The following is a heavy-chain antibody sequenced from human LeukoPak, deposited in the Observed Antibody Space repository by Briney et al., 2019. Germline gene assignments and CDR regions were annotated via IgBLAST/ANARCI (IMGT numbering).Heavy chain of an antibody. CDR2: ISWNSGSI. J-gene: IGHJ4*02. D-gene: IGHD2-15*01. Sequence: GRSLRLSCAASGFTFDDYAMHWVRQAPGKGLEWVAGISWNSGSIGYADSVKGRFTISRDNAKNSLYLQMNSLRAEDMALYYCAKDSSGMGDYFDYWGQGTLVTVSS. CDR3: AKDSSGMGDYFDY. CDR1: GFTFDDYA. V-gene: IGHV3-9*03.